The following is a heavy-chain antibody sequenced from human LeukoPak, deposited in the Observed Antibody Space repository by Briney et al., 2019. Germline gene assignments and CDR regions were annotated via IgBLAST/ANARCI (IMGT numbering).Heavy chain of an antibody. CDR3: ARDRIVGPTTLDY. D-gene: IGHD1-26*01. CDR2: IKQDGYEK. V-gene: IGHV3-7*01. Sequence: GGSLRLSCAASGFTFSGYWMSWVRQTPEKGLEWVANIKQDGYEKYYVDSVKGRFTISRDNAKNSLYLQMNSLRADDTAIYYCARDRIVGPTTLDYWGQGTLVTVSS. J-gene: IGHJ4*02. CDR1: GFTFSGYW.